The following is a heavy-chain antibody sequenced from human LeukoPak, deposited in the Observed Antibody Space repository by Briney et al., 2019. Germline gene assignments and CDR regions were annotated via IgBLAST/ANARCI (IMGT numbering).Heavy chain of an antibody. D-gene: IGHD3/OR15-3a*01. Sequence: PSETLSLTCTGCGGSINSYYWSWIRQPPGKGLEWIGYLYYSGSTNYNPSLKSRVTISVDTPKNQFSLKLSSVTAADTAVYYRARKRDWGAPFDYWGQGTLVTVSS. V-gene: IGHV4-59*01. CDR3: ARKRDWGAPFDY. CDR2: LYYSGST. J-gene: IGHJ4*02. CDR1: GGSINSYY.